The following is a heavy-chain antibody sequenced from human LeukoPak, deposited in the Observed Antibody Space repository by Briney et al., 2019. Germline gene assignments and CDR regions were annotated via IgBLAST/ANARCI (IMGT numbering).Heavy chain of an antibody. V-gene: IGHV3-23*01. D-gene: IGHD3-9*01. J-gene: IGHJ6*02. CDR1: GFTVSSNY. CDR3: AKDLIGTYYDILTGYFTYGMDV. Sequence: GGSLRLSCAASGFTVSSNYMSWVRQAPGKGLEWVSAISGSGGSTYYADSVKGRFTISRDNSKNTLYLQMNSLRAEDTAVYYCAKDLIGTYYDILTGYFTYGMDVWGQGTTVTVSS. CDR2: ISGSGGST.